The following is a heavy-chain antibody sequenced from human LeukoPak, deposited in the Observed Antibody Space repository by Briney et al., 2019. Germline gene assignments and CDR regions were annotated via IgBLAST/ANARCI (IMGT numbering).Heavy chain of an antibody. CDR1: GFTFSAYS. J-gene: IGHJ4*02. CDR2: IGSSSGPI. CDR3: ARDQAYSFDY. D-gene: IGHD4-11*01. Sequence: AGGSLRLSCAASGFTFSAYSMNWVRQAPEKGLEWVSYIGSSSGPIYYADSVKGRFTISRDNAKNSLYLQMDSLGAEDTAVYYCARDQAYSFDYWGQGTLVTVSS. V-gene: IGHV3-48*01.